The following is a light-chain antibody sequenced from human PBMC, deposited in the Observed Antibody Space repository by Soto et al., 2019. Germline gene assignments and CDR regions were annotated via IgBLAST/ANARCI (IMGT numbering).Light chain of an antibody. CDR2: GAS. CDR3: QQYNTWLWT. Sequence: EVVMTQSPATLSVSPGERVTLSCRASQSINAHLAWYQQKPGQAPRLLIHGASTRATGIPAKFSGSGFGTEFNLTISNLQSEDFAVYYCQQYNTWLWTFGQGTKVEIQ. CDR1: QSINAH. J-gene: IGKJ1*01. V-gene: IGKV3-15*01.